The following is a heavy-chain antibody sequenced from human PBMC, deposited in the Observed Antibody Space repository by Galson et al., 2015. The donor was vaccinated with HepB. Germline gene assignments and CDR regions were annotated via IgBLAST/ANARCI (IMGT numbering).Heavy chain of an antibody. CDR2: IQKDGSER. D-gene: IGHD7-27*01. J-gene: IGHJ4*02. CDR3: AKNRGRLEF. V-gene: IGHV3-7*03. Sequence: SLRLSCAASGFTFSGFWVTWVRQAPGRGLEWVANIQKDGSERNYVDSVKGRFTISRDNAERSLYLQMNSLRADDTAVYYCAKNRGRLEFGGQGTLVTVSS. CDR1: GFTFSGFW.